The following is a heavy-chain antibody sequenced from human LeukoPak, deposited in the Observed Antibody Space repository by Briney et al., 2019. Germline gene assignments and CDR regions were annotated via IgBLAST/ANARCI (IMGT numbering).Heavy chain of an antibody. CDR3: AADDLTRGY. Sequence: ASVKVSCKASGFTLTSSAMQWVRQARGQRLEWIGWIVVGSANTNFAQNFQERVTITRDMSTGTVYMELSSLRSEDTAVYYCAADDLTRGYWGQGTLVTVSS. V-gene: IGHV1-58*02. CDR1: GFTLTSSA. CDR2: IVVGSANT. J-gene: IGHJ4*02.